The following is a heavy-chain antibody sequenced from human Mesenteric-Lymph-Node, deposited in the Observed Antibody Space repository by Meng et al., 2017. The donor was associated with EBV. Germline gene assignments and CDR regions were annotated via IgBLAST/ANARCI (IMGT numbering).Heavy chain of an antibody. CDR1: GGSLSSRN. CDR2: ISGGGYST. Sequence: VRLQESGPGLVKPSGTLSLTWAVSGGSLSSRNWWSWVRQAPGKGLEWVSVISGGGYSTYYADSVKGRFTISRDSSKNTLYLQMDSLRAEDTAIYYCAKTHAGDLYYFDSWGQGTLVTVSS. D-gene: IGHD2-21*02. CDR3: AKTHAGDLYYFDS. J-gene: IGHJ4*02. V-gene: IGHV3-23*01.